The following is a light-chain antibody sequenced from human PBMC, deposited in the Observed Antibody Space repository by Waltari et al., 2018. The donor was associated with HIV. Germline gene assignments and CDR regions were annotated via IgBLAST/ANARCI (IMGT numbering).Light chain of an antibody. J-gene: IGKJ2*01. CDR2: EVS. V-gene: IGKV2D-29*01. CDR3: MQTIQPPYT. CDR1: QSLLHSDGKTY. Sequence: DVVMTQTPLSLSVIPGQPASISCKSSQSLLHSDGKTYLYWYLQKSGQPPQLLIYEVSNRFSGVPARCSGSGSGADFTLKISRVELEDVGVYYCMQTIQPPYTFGQGTNLEIK.